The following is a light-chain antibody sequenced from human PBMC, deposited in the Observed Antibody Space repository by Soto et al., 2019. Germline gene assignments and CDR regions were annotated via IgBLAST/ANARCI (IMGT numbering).Light chain of an antibody. V-gene: IGKV3-11*01. CDR3: QQSSNWPPEIT. Sequence: EIVMTQSPASLSLSPGDRATLSCRASQSVPRNLAWYQQRPGQAPXXLXYDASSRATGIPDRFSGSVSVTDLNRTISSLEPEDFAGYYGQQSSNWPPEITFGQGTRLEIK. CDR1: QSVPRN. J-gene: IGKJ5*01. CDR2: DAS.